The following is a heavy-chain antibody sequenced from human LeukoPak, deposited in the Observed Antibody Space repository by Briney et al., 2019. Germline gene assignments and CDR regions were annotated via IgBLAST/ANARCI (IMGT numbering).Heavy chain of an antibody. CDR2: IRNSGSST. V-gene: IGHV3-23*01. CDR1: GFTLSSYG. Sequence: PGGSLRLSCAASGFTLSSYGMNWVRRAPGKGLEWVSTIRNSGSSTSYADSVKGRFTISRDNSKNTLYLQMNSLRADDTALYYCAKQSHDYGGYMDFWGQGTLVTVSS. D-gene: IGHD4-17*01. CDR3: AKQSHDYGGYMDF. J-gene: IGHJ4*02.